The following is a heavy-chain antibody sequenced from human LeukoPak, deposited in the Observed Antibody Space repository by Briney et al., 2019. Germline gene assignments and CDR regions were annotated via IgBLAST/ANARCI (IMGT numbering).Heavy chain of an antibody. CDR1: GGSISSSSYS. Sequence: SETLSLTCTVSGGSISSSSYSWGWIRQPPGKGLEWIGSIYYSGSTYYNPSLKSRVTISVDTSKNQFSLKLSSVTAADTAVYYCARPYGDYLYGMDVWGQGTTVTVSS. J-gene: IGHJ6*02. CDR2: IYYSGST. D-gene: IGHD4-17*01. V-gene: IGHV4-39*01. CDR3: ARPYGDYLYGMDV.